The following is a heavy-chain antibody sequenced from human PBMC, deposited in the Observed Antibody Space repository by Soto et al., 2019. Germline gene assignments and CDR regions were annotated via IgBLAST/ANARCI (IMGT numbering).Heavy chain of an antibody. Sequence: PGGSLRLSCAASGFTFSSYAMHWVRQAPGQGLEWVAVISYDGSNKYYADSVKGRFTISRDNSKNTLYLQMNSLRAEDTAVYYCARDALVTVFGVVRGYYYYGMDVWGQGTTVTVSS. J-gene: IGHJ6*02. D-gene: IGHD3-3*01. CDR3: ARDALVTVFGVVRGYYYYGMDV. V-gene: IGHV3-30-3*01. CDR1: GFTFSSYA. CDR2: ISYDGSNK.